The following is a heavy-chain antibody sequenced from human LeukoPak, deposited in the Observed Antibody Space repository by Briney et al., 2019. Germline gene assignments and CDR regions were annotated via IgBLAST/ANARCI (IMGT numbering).Heavy chain of an antibody. CDR1: GFTFSSYW. V-gene: IGHV3-74*01. D-gene: IGHD3-3*01. J-gene: IGHJ6*03. CDR2: INSDGSST. CDR3: AREAGGDFPYYYYYYYMDV. Sequence: GGSLRLSCAASGFTFSSYWMHWVRQAPGKGLVWVSRINSDGSSTSYADSVKGRFTISRDNAKNSLYLQMNSLRAEDTALYYCAREAGGDFPYYYYYYYMDVWGKGTTVTVSS.